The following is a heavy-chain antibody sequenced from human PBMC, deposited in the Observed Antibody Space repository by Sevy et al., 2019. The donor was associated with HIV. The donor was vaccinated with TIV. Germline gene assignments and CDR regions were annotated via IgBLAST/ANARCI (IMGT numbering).Heavy chain of an antibody. V-gene: IGHV3-30-3*01. CDR2: ISYDGSTK. J-gene: IGHJ6*02. Sequence: GGSLRLSCVASGFPPSDYSFSDYWMSWVRQAPGKGLEWLAVISYDGSTKYYTDSVKGRFTISRDNSKNTLYLQMNSLKVEDTAVYYCARVKGAYSFGYYGMDVWGQGTTVTVSS. CDR1: GFPPSDYSFS. CDR3: ARVKGAYSFGYYGMDV. D-gene: IGHD5-18*01.